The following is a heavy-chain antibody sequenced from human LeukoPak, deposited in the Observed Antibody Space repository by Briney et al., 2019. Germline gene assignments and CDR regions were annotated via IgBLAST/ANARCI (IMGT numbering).Heavy chain of an antibody. D-gene: IGHD3-9*01. CDR1: GGSIRSSSYY. J-gene: IGHJ4*02. V-gene: IGHV4-39*07. Sequence: SETLSLTWTVSGGSIRSSSYYWGWIRQPPGKGLEGIGSIYYSGSTYYNPSLKSRVTISVDTSKNPFSLQLSSVTAADTAVYYCARDWAPRYFDFWRQGTLVTVSS. CDR2: IYYSGST. CDR3: ARDWAPRYFDF.